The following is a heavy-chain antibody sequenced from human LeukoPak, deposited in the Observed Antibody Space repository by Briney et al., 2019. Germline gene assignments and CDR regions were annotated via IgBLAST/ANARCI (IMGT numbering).Heavy chain of an antibody. CDR3: ARDGIAVAGFDY. J-gene: IGHJ4*02. CDR1: GGTFSSYA. CDR2: IIPIFGTA. V-gene: IGHV1-69*13. D-gene: IGHD6-19*01. Sequence: VASVKVSCKASGGTFSSYAISWVRQAPGQGLEWMGGIIPIFGTANYAQKFQGRVTITADESTSTAYMELSSLRSEDTAVYYCARDGIAVAGFDYWGQGTLVTVSS.